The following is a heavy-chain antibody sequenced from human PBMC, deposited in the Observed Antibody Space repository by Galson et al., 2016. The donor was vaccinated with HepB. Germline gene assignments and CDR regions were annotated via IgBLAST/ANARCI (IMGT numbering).Heavy chain of an antibody. CDR3: AKTGYRYSTSYYFDS. J-gene: IGHJ4*02. CDR1: GYPFGNYY. Sequence: SVKVSCKASGYPFGNYYMHWVRQAPGQGLEWMGIMDPNVGTTWYAQKFQGRVTVTRDTATSTVYMEVTSLRADDTAIYFCAKTGYRYSTSYYFDSWGQGTLVTVSA. V-gene: IGHV1-46*01. D-gene: IGHD2-2*01. CDR2: MDPNVGTT.